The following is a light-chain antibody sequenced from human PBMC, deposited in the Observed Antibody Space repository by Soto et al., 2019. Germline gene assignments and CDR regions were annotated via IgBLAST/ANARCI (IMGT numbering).Light chain of an antibody. J-gene: IGKJ1*01. Sequence: ETVMTQSPVTLSVSPGERVTLSCRASQGIISNLAWYQQKRGQAPRVLIYGASTRATGVPDRFSGSESGTEFTLTITSLQSEDSAIYYCQQYYDWPRTFGQWTNVEIE. CDR3: QQYYDWPRT. CDR2: GAS. CDR1: QGIISN. V-gene: IGKV3-15*01.